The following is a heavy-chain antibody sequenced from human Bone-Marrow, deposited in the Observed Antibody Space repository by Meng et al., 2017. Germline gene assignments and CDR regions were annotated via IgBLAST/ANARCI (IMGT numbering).Heavy chain of an antibody. CDR3: ARGGVRGGIDY. V-gene: IGHV4-34*01. CDR2: INHSGST. CDR1: GGSFSGYY. J-gene: IGHJ4*02. D-gene: IGHD3-10*01. Sequence: QGPLQRWGAGLLKPSATLSLTCAVYGGSFSGYYWSWIRQPPGKGLEWIGEINHSGSTNYNPSLKSRVTISVDTSKNQFSLKLSSVTAADTAVYYCARGGVRGGIDYWGQGTLVTVSS.